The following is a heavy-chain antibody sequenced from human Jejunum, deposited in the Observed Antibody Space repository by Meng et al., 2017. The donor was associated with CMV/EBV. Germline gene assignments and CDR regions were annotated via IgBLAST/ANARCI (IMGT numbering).Heavy chain of an antibody. CDR2: LSSSGGST. V-gene: IGHV3-23*01. CDR3: AKDRYSGYAPYDAFDI. D-gene: IGHD5-12*01. J-gene: IGHJ3*02. Sequence: FTFSSYAMSWVRQAPGKGLEWVSALSSSGGSTDYADSVKGRFTITRDNSKNTLYLQMNSLRAEDTAVYYCAKDRYSGYAPYDAFDIWGQGTMVTVSS. CDR1: FTFSSYA.